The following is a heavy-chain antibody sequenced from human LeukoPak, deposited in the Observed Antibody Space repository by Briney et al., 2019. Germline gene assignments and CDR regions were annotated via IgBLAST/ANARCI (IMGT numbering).Heavy chain of an antibody. D-gene: IGHD3-16*01. J-gene: IGHJ4*02. CDR3: ARDLDLDY. CDR1: GVSDASFSSYY. V-gene: IGHV4-4*07. Sequence: SETLSLTCTVSGVSDASFSSYYWNWIRQPAGKGLEWIGRIYTTGSTNYTPSFKSRVTLSVDRSRKQFSLKLTSVTAADTAVYYCARDLDLDYWGQGTLVTVSS. CDR2: IYTTGST.